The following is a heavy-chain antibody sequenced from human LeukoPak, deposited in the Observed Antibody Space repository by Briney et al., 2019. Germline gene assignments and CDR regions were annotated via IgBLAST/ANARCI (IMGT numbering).Heavy chain of an antibody. CDR3: ARDYYDSSGYYYVLYGMDV. V-gene: IGHV1-69*04. CDR2: IIPILGIA. Sequence: ASVKVSCKASGGTFSSYAISWVRQAPGQGLEWMGRIIPILGIANYAQKFQGRVTITADKSTSTAYMELRSLRSDDTAVYYCARDYYDSSGYYYVLYGMDVWGQGTTVTVSS. CDR1: GGTFSSYA. D-gene: IGHD3-22*01. J-gene: IGHJ6*02.